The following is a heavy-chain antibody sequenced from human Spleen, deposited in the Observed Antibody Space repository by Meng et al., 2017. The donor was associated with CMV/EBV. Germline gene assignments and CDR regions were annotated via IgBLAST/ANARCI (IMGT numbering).Heavy chain of an antibody. CDR3: ARGLNYYDSSGPDY. J-gene: IGHJ4*02. D-gene: IGHD3-22*01. V-gene: IGHV1-8*01. CDR1: GYTFTNYD. Sequence: SGYTFTNYDINWVRQATGQGLEWMGWMNPNSGNTGYAQKFQGRVTMTRNTSISTAYMELSSLRSEDTAVYYCARGLNYYDSSGPDYWGQGTLVTVSS. CDR2: MNPNSGNT.